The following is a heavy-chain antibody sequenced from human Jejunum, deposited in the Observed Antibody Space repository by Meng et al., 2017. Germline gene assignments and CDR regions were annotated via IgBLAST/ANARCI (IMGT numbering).Heavy chain of an antibody. D-gene: IGHD5-18*01. V-gene: IGHV3-7*01. CDR3: ARAWIQLYYCGMDV. J-gene: IGHJ6*02. CDR2: IKQDGSEK. CDR1: GFTFSSYW. Sequence: GESLKISCAASGFTFSSYWMSWVRQAPGKGLEWVANIKQDGSEKYYVDSVKGRFTISRDNAKNSLYLQMNSLRAEDTAVYYCARAWIQLYYCGMDVWGQGTTVTV.